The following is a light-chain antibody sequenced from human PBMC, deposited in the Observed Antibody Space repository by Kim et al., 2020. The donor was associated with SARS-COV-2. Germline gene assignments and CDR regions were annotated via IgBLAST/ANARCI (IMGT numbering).Light chain of an antibody. Sequence: ETVLTQSPGTLSLSPGERATLSCRASQSINNNLAWYQQIPGQAPRLLLYGASYRATGIADRFSGSGSGTDFTLTISRLEPEDFAGYYCQQYATSGRTFGQGTKVDIK. V-gene: IGKV3-20*01. CDR3: QQYATSGRT. J-gene: IGKJ1*01. CDR1: QSINNN. CDR2: GAS.